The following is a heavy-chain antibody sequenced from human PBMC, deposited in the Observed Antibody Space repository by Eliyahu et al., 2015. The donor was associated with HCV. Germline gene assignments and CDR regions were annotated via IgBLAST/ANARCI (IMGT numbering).Heavy chain of an antibody. Sequence: QVHVVQSGAEVEKPGAXVKXXCXTSGYTXTAYGLHWVRQAPGPSLXWMGWINAGNGGTXYSLKXQGRATITRDTSANTLYMELTSLTSEDSAVYYCARDFFKGSGHFDTWGQGTLVTVSS. J-gene: IGHJ4*02. CDR2: INAGNGGT. V-gene: IGHV1-3*01. CDR3: ARDFFKGSGHFDT. CDR1: GYTXTAYG. D-gene: IGHD3-10*01.